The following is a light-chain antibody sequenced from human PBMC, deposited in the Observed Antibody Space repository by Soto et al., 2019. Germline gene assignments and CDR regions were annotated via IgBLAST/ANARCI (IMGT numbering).Light chain of an antibody. V-gene: IGLV2-11*01. CDR1: SSDVGGYSY. CDR2: DVT. Sequence: QSALTRPRSVSGSPGQSVTISCTGTSSDVGGYSYVSWYQQHPGKAPTLIIYDVTKRPSGVPDRFSGSKSGNTASLTISGLQAEDDADYYCCSFAGTYTYVFGTGTKLTVL. J-gene: IGLJ1*01. CDR3: CSFAGTYTYV.